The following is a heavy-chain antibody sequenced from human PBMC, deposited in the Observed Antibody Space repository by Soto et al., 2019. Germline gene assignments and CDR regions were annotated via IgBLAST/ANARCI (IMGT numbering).Heavy chain of an antibody. J-gene: IGHJ4*02. Sequence: GGSLRLSCIASGFTFNSFGMTWVRQAPGKGLEWVSTVNGGGDSTHYADSVKGRFSIFRDNSKNTVYLQMNSLRAEDTAIYYCVKDVGYGFILFDYWGQGTLVTVSS. CDR2: VNGGGDST. V-gene: IGHV3-23*01. CDR3: VKDVGYGFILFDY. CDR1: GFTFNSFG. D-gene: IGHD3-10*01.